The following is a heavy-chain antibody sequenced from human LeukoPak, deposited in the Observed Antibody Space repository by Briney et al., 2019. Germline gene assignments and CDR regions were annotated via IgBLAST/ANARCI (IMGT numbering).Heavy chain of an antibody. CDR1: GFTFSDYY. D-gene: IGHD3-22*01. J-gene: IGHJ4*02. V-gene: IGHV3-11*04. Sequence: SGGSLRLSCAASGFTFSDYYMSWIRQAPGKGLEWVSYISSSGSTIYYADSVKGRFTISRDNAKNSLYLQMNSLRAEDTAVYYCARCYYDSSGYNPPDYWGQGTLVTVSS. CDR3: ARCYYDSSGYNPPDY. CDR2: ISSSGSTI.